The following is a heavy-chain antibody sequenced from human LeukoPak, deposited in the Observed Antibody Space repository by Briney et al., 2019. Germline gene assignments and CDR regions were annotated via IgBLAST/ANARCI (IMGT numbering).Heavy chain of an antibody. V-gene: IGHV4-59*01. CDR2: IYYSGST. J-gene: IGHJ5*02. CDR3: ARQNIAVAGRGGFDP. Sequence: SETLSLTCTVSGGSISSYYWSWIRQPPGKGLEWIGYIYYSGSTNYNPSLKSRVTISLDTSKNQFSLTLSSVTTADTAVYYCARQNIAVAGRGGFDPWGQGTLVTVSS. CDR1: GGSISSYY. D-gene: IGHD6-19*01.